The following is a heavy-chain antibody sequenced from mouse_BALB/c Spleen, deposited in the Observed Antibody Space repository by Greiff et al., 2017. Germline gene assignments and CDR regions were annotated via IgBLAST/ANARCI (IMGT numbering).Heavy chain of an antibody. Sequence: EVNLVESGGGLVRPGGSRKLSCAASGFTFTGFGMHWVRQAPAKGLEWVAYISSGSSTIYYADKVKGRFTISRDNPKNTLYLQMTSLRSEDTAMYYCARDDPAWFAYWGQGTLVTVSA. J-gene: IGHJ3*01. V-gene: IGHV5-17*02. CDR1: GFTFTGFG. CDR3: ARDDPAWFAY. CDR2: ISSGSSTI.